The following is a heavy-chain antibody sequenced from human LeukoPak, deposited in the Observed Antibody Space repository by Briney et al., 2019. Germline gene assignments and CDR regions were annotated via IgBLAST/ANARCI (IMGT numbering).Heavy chain of an antibody. J-gene: IGHJ4*02. CDR1: DYTFTDYG. CDR3: ARHPVYDYIWGSDRYYFDY. D-gene: IGHD3-16*02. V-gene: IGHV1-18*01. CDR2: ISAYNGNT. Sequence: ASVKVSCKASDYTFTDYGISWVRQAPGQGLEWMGSISAYNGNTNYAHELQGRVTMTTDTSTSTAYMELRSLRSDDTAVYYCARHPVYDYIWGSDRYYFDYWGQGTLVTVSS.